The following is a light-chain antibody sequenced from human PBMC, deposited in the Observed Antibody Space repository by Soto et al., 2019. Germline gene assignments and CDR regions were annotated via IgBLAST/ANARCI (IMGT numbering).Light chain of an antibody. Sequence: LTQCADTLSLSPGEKATLSCRASQSVRSSYLAWYQQEPGQAPRLLIYGASSRATGIPDRFSGSGSGTDFTLTISSLQPEDFATYYCQQSYSIPRTFGQGTKVDIK. CDR3: QQSYSIPRT. J-gene: IGKJ1*01. CDR2: GAS. CDR1: QSVRSSY. V-gene: IGKV3-20*01.